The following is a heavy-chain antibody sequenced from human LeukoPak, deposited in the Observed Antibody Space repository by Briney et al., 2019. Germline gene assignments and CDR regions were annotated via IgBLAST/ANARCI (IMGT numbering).Heavy chain of an antibody. D-gene: IGHD2-2*01. CDR1: GFTFSSYA. CDR3: AKDHCSSTSCYFGY. Sequence: GGSLSLSCAASGFTFSSYAMSWVRQAPGKGLEWVSAISGSGGSTYYADSVKGRFTISRDNSKNTLYLQMNSLRAEDTAVYYCAKDHCSSTSCYFGYWGQGTLVTVSS. CDR2: ISGSGGST. J-gene: IGHJ4*02. V-gene: IGHV3-23*01.